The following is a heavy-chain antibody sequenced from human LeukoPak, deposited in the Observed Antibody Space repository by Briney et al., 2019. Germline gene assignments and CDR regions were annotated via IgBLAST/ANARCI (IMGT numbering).Heavy chain of an antibody. Sequence: GGSLRLSCAASGFTFSSYAMSWVRQAPGKGLEWVSAVSGSGGSSYYPDSVKGRFTISRDNSKNTLYLQMNSLRAEDTAVYYCATSITRDAFDIWGQGTMVTVSS. CDR3: ATSITRDAFDI. V-gene: IGHV3-23*01. J-gene: IGHJ3*02. CDR1: GFTFSSYA. D-gene: IGHD1-14*01. CDR2: VSGSGGSS.